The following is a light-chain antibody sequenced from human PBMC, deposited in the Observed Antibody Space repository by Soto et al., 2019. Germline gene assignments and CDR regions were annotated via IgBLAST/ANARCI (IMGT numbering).Light chain of an antibody. CDR3: QHYNSYPWT. CDR1: QSISSW. Sequence: DIQMTQSPSTLSASVGDRVTITCRASQSISSWLAWYQQKPGKAPKLLIYKASSVESGVPSRFRGSGSGTEFTLTISSLQPDDFATFYGQHYNSYPWTFGQGTKVEVK. V-gene: IGKV1-5*03. J-gene: IGKJ1*01. CDR2: KAS.